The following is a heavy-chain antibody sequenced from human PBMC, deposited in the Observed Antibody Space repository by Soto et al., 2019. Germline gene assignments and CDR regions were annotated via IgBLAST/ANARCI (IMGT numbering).Heavy chain of an antibody. CDR1: GFTFSSYA. J-gene: IGHJ4*02. CDR3: AKDYSTVTTDPLSVVLFDS. D-gene: IGHD4-17*01. V-gene: IGHV3-23*01. Sequence: XGSLKLSCAAAGFTFSSYAMSWVRQAPGKGLDWVSIITSDGRTYYADSVKGRFTISRDNSKNTVYLQMNSLRAEDTAVYYCAKDYSTVTTDPLSVVLFDSWGQGTLVTVSS. CDR2: ITSDGRT.